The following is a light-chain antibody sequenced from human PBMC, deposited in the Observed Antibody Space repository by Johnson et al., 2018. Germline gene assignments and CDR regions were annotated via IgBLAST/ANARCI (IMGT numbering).Light chain of an antibody. J-gene: IGLJ1*01. CDR2: ENN. V-gene: IGLV1-51*02. Sequence: QSVLTQPPSVSAAPGQKVTISCSGSSSNIGNNYVSWYQQLPGTAPKLLIYENNKRPSGIPDRFSGSTSGTSATLGITGLQTGGEADYYCGTWDSSLSAGNVFGTGTKVTVL. CDR3: GTWDSSLSAGNV. CDR1: SSNIGNNY.